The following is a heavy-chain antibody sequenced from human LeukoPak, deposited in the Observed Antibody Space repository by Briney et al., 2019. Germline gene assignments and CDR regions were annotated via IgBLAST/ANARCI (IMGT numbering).Heavy chain of an antibody. J-gene: IGHJ4*02. Sequence: GGSLRLSCAASGFTFSDHYMDWVRQAPGKGLEWVGRIRNKANSYTTEYAASVKGRFTISRDDSKNSLYLQMNSLRAEDAAVYYCARDGVELNIDYWGQGTLVTVSS. CDR2: IRNKANSYTT. V-gene: IGHV3-72*01. CDR1: GFTFSDHY. CDR3: ARDGVELNIDY. D-gene: IGHD1-1*01.